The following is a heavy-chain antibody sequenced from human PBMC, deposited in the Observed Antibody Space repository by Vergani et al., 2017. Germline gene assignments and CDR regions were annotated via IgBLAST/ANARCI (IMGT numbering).Heavy chain of an antibody. CDR1: GYIFKNYY. Sequence: VQLVQSGAEVRKPGASVTVSCTASGYIFKNYYIHWLRQAPGQAFEWMGILNPTTGHTTSAQKFMGRVDMTRDPSTDTSTRTVHMTLSSLRSEDTAVXYCARSIGYCAGATCRAYYFDHWGQGTRVTVSS. V-gene: IGHV1-46*02. D-gene: IGHD2-21*01. CDR3: ARSIGYCAGATCRAYYFDH. J-gene: IGHJ5*02. CDR2: LNPTTGHT.